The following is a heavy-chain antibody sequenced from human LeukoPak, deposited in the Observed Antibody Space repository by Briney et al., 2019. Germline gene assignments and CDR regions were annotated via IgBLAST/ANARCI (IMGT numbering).Heavy chain of an antibody. CDR2: IWYDGSNK. D-gene: IGHD2-15*01. CDR1: GFTLSSYS. CDR3: ARPYGSGGSCSFVGNDY. Sequence: PGGSLRLSCAASGFTLSSYSMHWVRQAPGKGLEWVAVIWYDGSNKYYADSVKGRFTISRDNAKNMLYLQMVSLRAEDAAVYYCARPYGSGGSCSFVGNDYWGQGTLVIVSS. J-gene: IGHJ4*02. V-gene: IGHV3-33*01.